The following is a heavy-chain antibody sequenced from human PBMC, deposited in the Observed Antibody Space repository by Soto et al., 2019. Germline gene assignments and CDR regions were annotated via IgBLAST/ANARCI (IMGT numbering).Heavy chain of an antibody. CDR1: GFTFSSYA. J-gene: IGHJ4*02. V-gene: IGHV3-23*01. CDR3: ARGAGPHAY. Sequence: EVQLLESGGGLVQPGGSLRLSCAASGFTFSSYAMSWARQAPGKGLEWVAAISNSGANTYYVDSVKGRFTISRDNSKNTLYLQMDSLRAEDTAIYYCARGAGPHAYWGQGTLVTVSS. CDR2: ISNSGANT.